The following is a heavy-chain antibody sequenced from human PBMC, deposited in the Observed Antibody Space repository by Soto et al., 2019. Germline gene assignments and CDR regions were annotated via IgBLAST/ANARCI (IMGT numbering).Heavy chain of an antibody. CDR3: AKDGSHRDEAYQHYYYYYMDV. V-gene: IGHV3-23*01. CDR1: GFTFSSYA. D-gene: IGHD1-26*01. CDR2: ISGSGGST. Sequence: GGSLRLSCAASGFTFSSYAMSWVRQAPGKGLEWVSAISGSGGSTYYADSVKGRFTISRDNSKNTLYLQMNSLRAEDTAVYYCAKDGSHRDEAYQHYYYYYMDVWGKGTTVTVAS. J-gene: IGHJ6*03.